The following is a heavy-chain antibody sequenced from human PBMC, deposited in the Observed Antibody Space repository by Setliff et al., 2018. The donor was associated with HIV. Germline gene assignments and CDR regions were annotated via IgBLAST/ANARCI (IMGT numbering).Heavy chain of an antibody. CDR1: GGSISSSSYY. J-gene: IGHJ4*02. CDR2: IYYSGST. D-gene: IGHD3-22*01. V-gene: IGHV4-39*01. Sequence: SETLSLTCTVSGGSISSSSYYWGWILQPPGKGLEWIGSIYYSGSTYYNPSLKSRVTISVDTSKNQFSLKLSSVTAADTAVYYCARHQYYYDSSGGGALDYWGQGTLVTVSS. CDR3: ARHQYYYDSSGGGALDY.